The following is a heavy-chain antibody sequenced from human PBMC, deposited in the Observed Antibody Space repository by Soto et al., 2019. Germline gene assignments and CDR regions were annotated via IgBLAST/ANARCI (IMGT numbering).Heavy chain of an antibody. V-gene: IGHV1-18*01. CDR1: GYTFTKYG. J-gene: IGHJ6*02. CDR3: AREPCVWGSSRSYGMDV. D-gene: IGHD3-16*02. Sequence: ASVKVSCKASGYTFTKYGISWVRQAPGQGLEWMGWISGHNANTNYAPKIQGRVTMTTDTSTSTAYMELRSLRSDDTAVYYCAREPCVWGSSRSYGMDVWGQGTTVTVSS. CDR2: ISGHNANT.